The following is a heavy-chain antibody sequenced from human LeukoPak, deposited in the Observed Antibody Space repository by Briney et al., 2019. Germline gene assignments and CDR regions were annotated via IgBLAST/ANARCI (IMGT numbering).Heavy chain of an antibody. CDR2: ISSSSSYI. CDR3: AELGITMIGGV. V-gene: IGHV3-21*01. J-gene: IGHJ6*04. CDR1: GFTFSSYS. Sequence: GGSLRLSCVASGFTFSSYSVNWVRQAPGKGLEWVSCISSSSSYIYYADSVKGRLTISRDNAKNSLYLQMNSLRAEDTAVYYCAELGITMIGGVWGKGTTVTISS. D-gene: IGHD3-10*02.